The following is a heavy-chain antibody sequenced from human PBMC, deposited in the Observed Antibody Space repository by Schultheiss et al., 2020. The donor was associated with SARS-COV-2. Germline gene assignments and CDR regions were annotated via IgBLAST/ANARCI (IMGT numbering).Heavy chain of an antibody. J-gene: IGHJ4*02. CDR1: GFSFSSYE. CDR2: ISSSGSTI. V-gene: IGHV3-48*03. Sequence: GESLKISCAASGFSFSSYEMNWVRQAPGKGLEWVSHISSSGSTIYYADSVKGRFTISRDNAKNSLYLQMNSLRAEDTAVYYCARAYSGSYPFDYWGQGTLVTVSS. CDR3: ARAYSGSYPFDY. D-gene: IGHD1-26*01.